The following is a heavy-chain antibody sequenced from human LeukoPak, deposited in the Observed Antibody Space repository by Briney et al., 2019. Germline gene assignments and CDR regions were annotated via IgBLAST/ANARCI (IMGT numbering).Heavy chain of an antibody. V-gene: IGHV4-39*01. Sequence: SSETLSLTCTVSGGSISSSSYYWGWIRQPPGKGLEWIGSIYYSGSTYYNPSLKSRVTISVDTSKNQFSLKLSSVTAADTAVYYCASDVDTAMVKRYYYYMDVWGKGTTVTVSS. J-gene: IGHJ6*03. D-gene: IGHD5-18*01. CDR3: ASDVDTAMVKRYYYYMDV. CDR1: GGSISSSSYY. CDR2: IYYSGST.